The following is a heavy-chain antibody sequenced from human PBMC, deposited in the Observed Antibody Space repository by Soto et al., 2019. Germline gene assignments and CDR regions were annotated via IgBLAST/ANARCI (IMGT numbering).Heavy chain of an antibody. CDR2: ISASGSTT. J-gene: IGHJ4*02. D-gene: IGHD4-17*01. V-gene: IGHV3-23*01. CDR3: AKDQRSTATTVLDY. CDR1: GFTFSSYG. Sequence: HPGGSLRLSCAASGFTFSSYGMSWVRQAPGKGLEWVSVISASGSTTYYADSVKGRFAISRDNSKNTLYLQMDSLRVDDTAVYYCAKDQRSTATTVLDYWGQGTLVTVSS.